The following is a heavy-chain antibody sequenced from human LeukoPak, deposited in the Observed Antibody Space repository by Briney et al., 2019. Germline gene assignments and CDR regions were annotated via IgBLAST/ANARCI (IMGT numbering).Heavy chain of an antibody. Sequence: SETLSLTCTVSGGSISSGGYYWSWIRQHPGKGLEWIGYIYYSGSTYYNPSLKSRVTISVDTSKNQFSLKLSSVTAADTAVYYCARGFYGSGSQFDYWGQGTLVTVSS. J-gene: IGHJ4*02. CDR1: GGSISSGGYY. CDR2: IYYSGST. CDR3: ARGFYGSGSQFDY. V-gene: IGHV4-31*03. D-gene: IGHD3-10*01.